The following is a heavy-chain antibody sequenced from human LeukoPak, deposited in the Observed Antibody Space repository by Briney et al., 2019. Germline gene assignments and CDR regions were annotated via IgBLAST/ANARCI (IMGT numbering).Heavy chain of an antibody. CDR2: VDPKNGDT. J-gene: IGHJ4*02. CDR1: GGTFSSYA. D-gene: IGHD1-14*01. V-gene: IGHV1-2*02. Sequence: ASVKVSCKASGGTFSSYAISWVRQAPGQGLEWMGWVDPKNGDTTYAQKFQGRVTMTRDTSVSTAYMEVSGLRTDDTAFYYCARGEHHSFPYFFNYWGQGTLVTVSS. CDR3: ARGEHHSFPYFFNY.